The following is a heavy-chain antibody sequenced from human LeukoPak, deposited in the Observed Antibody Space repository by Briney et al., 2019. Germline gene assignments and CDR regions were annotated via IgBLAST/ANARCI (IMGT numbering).Heavy chain of an antibody. CDR3: AHLQYCSGTTCPYSDY. Sequence: PGGSLRLSCAASGFTFSSYWMHWVRQAPGKGLEWVSRISSDGSSKDYADSVKGRFTISRDNAKNALYLQIHSLRAEDTAMYYCAHLQYCSGTTCPYSDYWGQGTLVTVSS. V-gene: IGHV3-74*01. D-gene: IGHD2/OR15-2a*01. CDR2: ISSDGSSK. CDR1: GFTFSSYW. J-gene: IGHJ4*02.